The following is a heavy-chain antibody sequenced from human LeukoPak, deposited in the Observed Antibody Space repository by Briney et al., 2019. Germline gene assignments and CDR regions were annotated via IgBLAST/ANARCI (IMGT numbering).Heavy chain of an antibody. J-gene: IGHJ5*02. V-gene: IGHV1-2*06. Sequence: ASVKVSCKASGYTFTGCYMHWVRQAPGQGLEWMGRINPNSGGTNYAQKFQGRVTMTRDTSISTAYMELSRLRSDDTAVYYCARDMAAAGAVWFDPWGQGTLVTVSS. CDR3: ARDMAAAGAVWFDP. CDR2: INPNSGGT. CDR1: GYTFTGCY. D-gene: IGHD6-13*01.